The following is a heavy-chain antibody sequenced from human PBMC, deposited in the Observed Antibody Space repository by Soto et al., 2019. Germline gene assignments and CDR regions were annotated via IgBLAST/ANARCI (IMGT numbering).Heavy chain of an antibody. CDR3: AADFERFLEWLPSPSHYYYGMDV. D-gene: IGHD3-3*01. J-gene: IGHJ6*02. CDR1: GFTFTSSA. CDR2: IVVGSGNT. Sequence: SVKVSCKASGFTFTSSAVQWVRQARGQRLEWIGWIVVGSGNTNYAQKFQERVTITRDMSTSTAYMEMSSLRSEDTAVYYCAADFERFLEWLPSPSHYYYGMDVWGQGTTVTVSS. V-gene: IGHV1-58*01.